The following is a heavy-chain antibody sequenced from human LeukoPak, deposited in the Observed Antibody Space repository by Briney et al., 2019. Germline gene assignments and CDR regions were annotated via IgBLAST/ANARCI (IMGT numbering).Heavy chain of an antibody. CDR3: ARDVSLVVGASDF. V-gene: IGHV3-23*01. Sequence: GGSLRLSCAASGFTFSTYAMAWVRRAPGRGVEWVSTMALSGGPINYADSVRGRFTISRDDSKNTLYLHINSLRAEDTAIYYCARDVSLVVGASDFWGQGTPVTVSS. J-gene: IGHJ4*02. CDR2: MALSGGPI. CDR1: GFTFSTYA. D-gene: IGHD2-15*01.